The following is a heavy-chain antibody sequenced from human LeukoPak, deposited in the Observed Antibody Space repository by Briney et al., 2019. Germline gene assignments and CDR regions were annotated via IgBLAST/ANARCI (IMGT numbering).Heavy chain of an antibody. J-gene: IGHJ5*02. CDR1: GFTFSSYG. Sequence: GRSLRLSCAASGFTFSSYGMHWVRQAPGKGLEWVAVISYDGSNKYYADSVKGRFTISRDNSKNTLYLQMNSLRAEDTAVYYCAKDRGNIHSGWYKWFDPWGQGTLVTVSS. CDR2: ISYDGSNK. CDR3: AKDRGNIHSGWYKWFDP. D-gene: IGHD6-19*01. V-gene: IGHV3-30*18.